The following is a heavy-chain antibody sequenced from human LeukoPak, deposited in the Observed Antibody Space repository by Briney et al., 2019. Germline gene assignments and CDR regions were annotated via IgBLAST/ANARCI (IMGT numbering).Heavy chain of an antibody. CDR1: GVTFTSYA. CDR2: LSGTGGST. J-gene: IGHJ4*02. CDR3: AKDGRHCSSASCYFGY. Sequence: GGSLRLSCAASGVTFTSYAMSWVRQAPGKGLEWVSTLSGTGGSTYYADSVKGRFTIPRDNSKNTLYLQMNSLRAEDTAVYHCAKDGRHCSSASCYFGYWGQGTLVTVSS. D-gene: IGHD2-2*01. V-gene: IGHV3-23*01.